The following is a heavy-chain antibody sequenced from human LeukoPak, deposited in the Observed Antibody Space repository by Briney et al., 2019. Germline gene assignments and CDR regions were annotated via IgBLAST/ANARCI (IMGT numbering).Heavy chain of an antibody. V-gene: IGHV3-21*01. J-gene: IGHJ4*02. CDR2: ISSSSSYI. CDR1: GFTFSSYS. CDR3: ARESHYYDSSGYYPEDY. Sequence: KTGGSLRLSCAASGFTFSSYSMNWVRQAPGKGLEWVSSISSSSSYIYYADSVKGRFTISRDNAKNSLYLQMNSLRAEDTAVYYCARESHYYDSSGYYPEDYWGQGTLVTVSS. D-gene: IGHD3-22*01.